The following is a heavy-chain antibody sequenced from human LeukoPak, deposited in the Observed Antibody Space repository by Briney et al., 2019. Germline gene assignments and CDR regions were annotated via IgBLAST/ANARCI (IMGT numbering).Heavy chain of an antibody. D-gene: IGHD6-19*01. J-gene: IGHJ4*02. Sequence: GGSLRLSCAASGFTFSNYAMHWVRQTPGKGLEWVAVIWYDGSPKYYPDSVKGRFTISRDNAKNSLYLQMNSLRVEDTAFYYCAKDNRRHYTSGPNPDSLHWGQGALVTVSS. CDR3: AKDNRRHYTSGPNPDSLH. V-gene: IGHV3-33*03. CDR1: GFTFSNYA. CDR2: IWYDGSPK.